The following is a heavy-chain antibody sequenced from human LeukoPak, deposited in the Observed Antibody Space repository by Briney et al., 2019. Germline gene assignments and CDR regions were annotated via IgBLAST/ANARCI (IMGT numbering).Heavy chain of an antibody. J-gene: IGHJ4*02. CDR1: GFTFSSYA. CDR2: ISGSGGST. D-gene: IGHD3-10*01. V-gene: IGHV3-23*01. Sequence: AGGSLRLSCAASGFTFSSYAMSWVRQAPGKGLEWVSAISGSGGSTYYADSVKGRFTLSRDNSKNTLYLQMNSLRAEDTAVYYCAKGGVRGVTISIWGQGTLVTVSS. CDR3: AKGGVRGVTISI.